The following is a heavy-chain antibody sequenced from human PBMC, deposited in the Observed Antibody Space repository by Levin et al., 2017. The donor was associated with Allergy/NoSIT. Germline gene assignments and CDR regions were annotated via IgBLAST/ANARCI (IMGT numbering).Heavy chain of an antibody. J-gene: IGHJ2*01. Sequence: GGSLRLSCAGSEFTLSSYAMHWVRQAPGNGLEWVAVISHDGSKKYYVDSVKGRSTISRDTPKNTLYLQMNSLSTEDTAVYYCARSPLTGSGSNHWYFDLWGRGTLVTVSS. CDR2: ISHDGSKK. CDR3: ARSPLTGSGSNHWYFDL. V-gene: IGHV3-30-3*01. D-gene: IGHD3-10*01. CDR1: EFTLSSYA.